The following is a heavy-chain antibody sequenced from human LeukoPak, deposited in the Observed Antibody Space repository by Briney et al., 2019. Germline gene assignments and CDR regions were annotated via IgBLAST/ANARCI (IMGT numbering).Heavy chain of an antibody. CDR1: GYTFTSYG. V-gene: IGHV1-18*01. J-gene: IGHJ4*02. D-gene: IGHD4/OR15-4a*01. CDR3: ERDHEPMIYYGTSDY. CDR2: ISAYNGNT. Sequence: ASVKVSCKASGYTFTSYGISWVRQAPGQGLEWMGWISAYNGNTNYAQKLQGRVTMTTDTSTSTAYMELRSLRSDDTAVYYCERDHEPMIYYGTSDYWGQGTLVTVSS.